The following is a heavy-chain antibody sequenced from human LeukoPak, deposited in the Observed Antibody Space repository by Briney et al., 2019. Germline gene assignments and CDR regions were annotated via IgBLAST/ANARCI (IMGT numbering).Heavy chain of an antibody. CDR1: GFTFSNYG. CDR3: AKAGGLRWLPFDP. J-gene: IGHJ5*02. D-gene: IGHD4-23*01. CDR2: IWYDGNNK. Sequence: GGSLRLSCAASGFTFSNYGMHWVRQAPGKGLEWVALIWYDGNNKYYVDSVKGRFTVSRDNSKNTLYLQMNSLRDEDTAVYYCAKAGGLRWLPFDPWGQGTLVTVSS. V-gene: IGHV3-30*02.